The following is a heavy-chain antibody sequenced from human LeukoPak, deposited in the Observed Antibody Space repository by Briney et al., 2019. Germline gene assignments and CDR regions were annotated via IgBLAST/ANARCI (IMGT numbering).Heavy chain of an antibody. D-gene: IGHD3-22*01. J-gene: IGHJ3*02. V-gene: IGHV3-30*18. CDR3: AKSLIVVVYDAFDI. CDR2: ISYGGSNK. Sequence: PGRSLRLSCAASGFTFSSYGMHWVRQAPGKGLEWVAVISYGGSNKYYADSVKGRFTISRDNSKNTLYLQMNSLRAEDTAVYYCAKSLIVVVYDAFDIWGQGTMVTVSS. CDR1: GFTFSSYG.